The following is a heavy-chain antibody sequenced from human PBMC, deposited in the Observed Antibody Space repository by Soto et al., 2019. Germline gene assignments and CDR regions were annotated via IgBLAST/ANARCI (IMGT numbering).Heavy chain of an antibody. D-gene: IGHD6-13*01. CDR3: ARGIAAGRGDSLDP. CDR1: GDSVSSKSGA. J-gene: IGHJ5*02. Sequence: PSQTLSLTCVISGDSVSSKSGAWKWIRQCAWRGLEWLGRTYYRSKWYNDYAVSVRSRITINPDTSKNQFSLQLNSVTPEDTALYYCARGIAAGRGDSLDPWGQGTLLTVSS. V-gene: IGHV6-1*01. CDR2: TYYRSKWYN.